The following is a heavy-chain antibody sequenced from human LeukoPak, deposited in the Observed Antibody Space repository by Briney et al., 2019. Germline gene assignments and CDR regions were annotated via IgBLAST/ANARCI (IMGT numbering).Heavy chain of an antibody. CDR2: IYPGDSDT. V-gene: IGHV5-51*01. J-gene: IGHJ4*02. CDR3: ARHPLRAAAGPYEY. D-gene: IGHD6-13*01. CDR1: GYRFTSYW. Sequence: GESLKISFKGSGYRFTSYWIGWVRPMPGKGLEWMGIIYPGDSDTRYSPSFQGQVTISADKSISTAYLQWSSLKASEHPMYYCARHPLRAAAGPYEYWGQGTLVTVSS.